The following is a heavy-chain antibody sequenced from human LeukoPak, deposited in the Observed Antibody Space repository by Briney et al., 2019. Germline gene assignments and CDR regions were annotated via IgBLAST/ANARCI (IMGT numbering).Heavy chain of an antibody. D-gene: IGHD3-3*02. CDR2: IIPIFGTA. V-gene: IGHV1-69*01. Sequence: ASVKVSCKASGGTFSSYAISWVRQAPGQGLEWMGGIIPIFGTANYAQKFQGRVTITADESTSTAYMELSSLRSEDTAVYYCATVRPFFPPKRYYYYGMDVWGQGTTVTVSS. CDR1: GGTFSSYA. CDR3: ATVRPFFPPKRYYYYGMDV. J-gene: IGHJ6*02.